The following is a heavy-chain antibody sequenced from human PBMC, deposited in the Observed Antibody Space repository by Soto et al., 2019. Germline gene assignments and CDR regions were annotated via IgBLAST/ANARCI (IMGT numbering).Heavy chain of an antibody. CDR1: GFIFTTYS. J-gene: IGHJ4*02. V-gene: IGHV3-30-3*01. D-gene: IGHD6-19*01. Sequence: QVQLVDSGGGVVQPGRSLRVSCAASGFIFTTYSMHWVRQAPGKGLEWVAVISYDGSSKYYADSVKGRFTISRDNAKNTLYLQVDSLITEDTAVYYCARGHSSGYYFDYWGQGTLVTVSS. CDR3: ARGHSSGYYFDY. CDR2: ISYDGSSK.